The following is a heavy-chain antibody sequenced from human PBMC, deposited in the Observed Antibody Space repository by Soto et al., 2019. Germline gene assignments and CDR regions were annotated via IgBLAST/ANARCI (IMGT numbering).Heavy chain of an antibody. Sequence: EVQLVESGGGLVQPGGSLKLSCAASGFTFSDSAIHWVRQTSGKGLEWVGRIRSKANNYATVYAASLEGRFTISRDDAKNTAHLQMNSLKTEDTAVYYCTRHNDGNSSTFDYWGQGTLVTVSS. J-gene: IGHJ4*02. CDR1: GFTFSDSA. CDR2: IRSKANNYAT. CDR3: TRHNDGNSSTFDY. D-gene: IGHD4-17*01. V-gene: IGHV3-73*02.